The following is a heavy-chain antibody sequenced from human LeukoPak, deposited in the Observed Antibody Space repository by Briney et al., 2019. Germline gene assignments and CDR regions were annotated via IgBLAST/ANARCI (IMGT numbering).Heavy chain of an antibody. J-gene: IGHJ4*02. CDR2: IKQDGSEK. CDR3: ATANYGSGSYY. D-gene: IGHD3-10*01. Sequence: PGGSLRLSCAASGFTFSSYWMSWVRQAPGEGLEWVANIKQDGSEKYYVDSVKGRFTISRDNAKNSLYLQMNSLRAEDTAVYYCATANYGSGSYYWGQGTLVTVSS. CDR1: GFTFSSYW. V-gene: IGHV3-7*01.